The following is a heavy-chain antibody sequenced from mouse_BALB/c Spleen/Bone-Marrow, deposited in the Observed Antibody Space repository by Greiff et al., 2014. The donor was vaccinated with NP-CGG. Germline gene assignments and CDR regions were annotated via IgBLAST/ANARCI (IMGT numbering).Heavy chain of an antibody. D-gene: IGHD2-1*01. V-gene: IGHV5-17*02. CDR3: ARSHFYGNYFDY. CDR2: VSTGSTII. CDR1: GFTFSNFG. J-gene: IGHJ2*01. Sequence: EVKLMESGGGLVQPGGSRKLSCAASGFTFSNFGMHWFRQSPEKGLEWVAFVSTGSTIIYYADTVKGRFTISRDNPENTLFLQMTSLRSEDTVIYYCARSHFYGNYFDYWGQGTTLTVSS.